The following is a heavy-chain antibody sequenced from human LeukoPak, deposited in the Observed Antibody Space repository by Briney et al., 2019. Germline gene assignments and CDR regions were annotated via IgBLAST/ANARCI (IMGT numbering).Heavy chain of an antibody. J-gene: IGHJ4*02. CDR3: AKEGGNGGNSPFDY. Sequence: PSETLSLTCAVYGGSFSGYYWSWIRQPPGKGLEWIGEINHSGSTNYNPSLKSRVTISLDTSKNQFSLKLRSVTAADTAVYYCAKEGGNGGNSPFDYWGQGTLVTVSP. CDR2: INHSGST. CDR1: GGSFSGYY. V-gene: IGHV4-34*01. D-gene: IGHD4-23*01.